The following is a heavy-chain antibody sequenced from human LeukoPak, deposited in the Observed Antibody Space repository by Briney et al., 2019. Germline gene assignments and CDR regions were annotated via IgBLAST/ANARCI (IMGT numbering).Heavy chain of an antibody. V-gene: IGHV3-48*02. J-gene: IGHJ4*02. CDR3: ARRERQSANYYYFDY. CDR1: GFTFTRYG. D-gene: IGHD4/OR15-4a*01. Sequence: GGSLRLSCAASGFTFTRYGMVWVRQAPGKGLEWVSYISGSTSAVYYADSVRGRFTISRDDAKNSLYLQMNSLRDDDTAVYYCARRERQSANYYYFDYWGQGTLVTVSS. CDR2: ISGSTSAV.